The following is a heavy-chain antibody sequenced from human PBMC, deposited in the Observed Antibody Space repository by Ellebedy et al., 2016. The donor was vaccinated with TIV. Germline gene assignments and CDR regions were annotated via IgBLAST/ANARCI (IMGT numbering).Heavy chain of an antibody. CDR1: GYTFTGYY. Sequence: ASVKVSXXASGYTFTGYYMHWVRQAPGQGLEWMGWINPNSGGTNYAQKFQGWVTMTRDTSISTAYMELRSLRSDDTAVYYCARDRVGLRRIYGMDVWGQGTTVTVSS. CDR2: INPNSGGT. V-gene: IGHV1-2*04. J-gene: IGHJ6*02. D-gene: IGHD4-17*01. CDR3: ARDRVGLRRIYGMDV.